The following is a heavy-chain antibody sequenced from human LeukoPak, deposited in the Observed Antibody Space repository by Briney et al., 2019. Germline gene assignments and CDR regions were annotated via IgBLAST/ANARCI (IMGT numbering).Heavy chain of an antibody. J-gene: IGHJ4*02. D-gene: IGHD5-18*01. CDR3: ARAGSYGYMGY. CDR1: GGSISSYY. V-gene: IGHV4-59*01. CDR2: IYYSGST. Sequence: SETLSLTCTVSGGSISSYYWSWIRQPPWKGLEWIGYIYYSGSTNYNPSPKSRVTISVDTSKNQFSLKLSSVTAADTAVYYCARAGSYGYMGYWGQGTLVTVSS.